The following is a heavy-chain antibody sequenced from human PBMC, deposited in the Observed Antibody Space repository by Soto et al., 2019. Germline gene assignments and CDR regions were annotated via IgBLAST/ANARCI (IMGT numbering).Heavy chain of an antibody. D-gene: IGHD1-20*01. Sequence: GGSLRLSCAASGFTFNIYAMTWVRQAPGKGLEWVSTTGATGRTTYYSDAVKGRFTVSRDNSKNTLDLQMSNLRAEDTAVYYCATVHNTSRSFDYWGQGTLVTVSS. CDR2: TGATGRTT. CDR1: GFTFNIYA. CDR3: ATVHNTSRSFDY. V-gene: IGHV3-23*01. J-gene: IGHJ4*02.